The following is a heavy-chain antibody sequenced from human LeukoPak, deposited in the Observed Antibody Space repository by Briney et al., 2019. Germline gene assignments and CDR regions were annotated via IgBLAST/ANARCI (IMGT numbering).Heavy chain of an antibody. CDR3: ARERTDTSMDY. D-gene: IGHD5-18*01. CDR1: GGPLSSGSYY. CDR2: IYTSGST. J-gene: IGHJ4*02. Sequence: SQTLSLTCTVSGGPLSSGSYYWTWIRQPAGKGLEWIGRIYTSGSTNHNPSLKSRVTISLDTSKNQFSLKLISVTAADTAVYFCARERTDTSMDYWGQGTLVTVSS. V-gene: IGHV4-61*02.